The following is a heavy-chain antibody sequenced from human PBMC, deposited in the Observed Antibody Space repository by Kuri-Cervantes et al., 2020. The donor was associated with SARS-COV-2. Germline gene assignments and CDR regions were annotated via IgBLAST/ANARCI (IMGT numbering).Heavy chain of an antibody. V-gene: IGHV3-30-3*01. D-gene: IGHD2-2*03. CDR1: GFTFSSYA. Sequence: GGSLRLSCAASGFTFSSYARHWVRQAPGKGLEWVAVISYDGSNKYYADSVKGRFTISRDNSKNTLYLQMNSLRAEDTAVYYCARDEGMGIVVRETAGPRFYYYGMDVWGQGTTVTVSS. J-gene: IGHJ6*02. CDR3: ARDEGMGIVVRETAGPRFYYYGMDV. CDR2: ISYDGSNK.